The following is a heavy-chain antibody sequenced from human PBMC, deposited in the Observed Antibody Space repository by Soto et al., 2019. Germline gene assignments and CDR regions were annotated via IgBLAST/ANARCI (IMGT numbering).Heavy chain of an antibody. CDR3: ARGSYSSVGPPSFFDY. Sequence: SETLSLTCTVSGGSISSYYWSWIRQPPGKGLEWIGYIYYSGSTNYNPSLKSRVTISVDTSKNQFSLKLSSVTAADTAVYYCARGSYSSVGPPSFFDYWGQGTLVTVSS. V-gene: IGHV4-59*01. CDR1: GGSISSYY. J-gene: IGHJ4*02. CDR2: IYYSGST. D-gene: IGHD6-19*01.